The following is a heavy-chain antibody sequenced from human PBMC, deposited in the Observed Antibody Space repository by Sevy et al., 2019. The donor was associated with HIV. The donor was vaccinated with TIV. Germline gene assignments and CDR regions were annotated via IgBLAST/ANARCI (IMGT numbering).Heavy chain of an antibody. J-gene: IGHJ1*01. CDR3: ARAPSGSQGPGQYFHH. CDR1: GYTFTNYH. CDR2: ITPNNGNT. Sequence: ASVKVSCKASGYTFTNYHITWVRQAPGQGLEWMGWITPNNGNTNYARTLKGRVTMTTDTSTATAYMELRNLRSDDTAVYFCARAPSGSQGPGQYFHHWGQGTLVTVSS. D-gene: IGHD1-26*01. V-gene: IGHV1-18*01.